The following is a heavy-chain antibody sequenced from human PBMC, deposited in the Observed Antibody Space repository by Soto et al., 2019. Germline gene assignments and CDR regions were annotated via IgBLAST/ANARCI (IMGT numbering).Heavy chain of an antibody. V-gene: IGHV4-59*02. CDR2: IYYSGST. CDR3: ARFTVAGFDY. J-gene: IGHJ4*02. Sequence: SETLSLTCTVSGGSVSSYYWSWIRQSPGKGLEWIGYIYYSGSTKYNPSLKSRVTISVDTSRNQFSLKLSSVTAADTAVYYCARFTVAGFDYWGQGTLVTVSS. CDR1: GGSVSSYY. D-gene: IGHD6-19*01.